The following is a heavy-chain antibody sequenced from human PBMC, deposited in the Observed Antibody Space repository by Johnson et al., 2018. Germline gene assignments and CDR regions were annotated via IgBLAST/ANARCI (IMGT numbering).Heavy chain of an antibody. V-gene: IGHV3-7*01. CDR3: VREEALVVVAVVPFGNYYMDV. CDR1: GFTFISHW. D-gene: IGHD2-21*02. Sequence: EVQLLESGGGLVQPGGSLRLSCAASGFTFISHWMSWDRQAPGTGLEWVANSKGDGTEKNYVDSVKGRFTVSRENAKNSLYLEMNNLRAEDTAVYYCVREEALVVVAVVPFGNYYMDVWGKGTTVTVSS. CDR2: SKGDGTEK. J-gene: IGHJ6*03.